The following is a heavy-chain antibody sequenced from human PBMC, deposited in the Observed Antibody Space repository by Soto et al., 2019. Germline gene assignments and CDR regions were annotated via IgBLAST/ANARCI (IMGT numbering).Heavy chain of an antibody. CDR3: ARVSGSYYYGMDV. Sequence: QVQLQESGPGLVKPSGTLSLTCAVSGGSISSSNCWSWVRQPPGKGLEWIGEIYHSGSTNFNPSLKSRVTISVDKSKNQFSLKLNSVTAADTAVYYCARVSGSYYYGMDVWCQGTTVTVSS. J-gene: IGHJ6*02. V-gene: IGHV4-4*02. CDR2: IYHSGST. CDR1: GGSISSSNC.